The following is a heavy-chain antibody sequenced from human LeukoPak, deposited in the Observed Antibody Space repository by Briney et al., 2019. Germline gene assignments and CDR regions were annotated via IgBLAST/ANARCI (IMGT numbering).Heavy chain of an antibody. CDR2: IYYSGST. D-gene: IGHD3-22*01. Sequence: SETLSLTCTVSGGSISSGDYYWSWIRQPPGKGLEWIGYIYYSGSTYYNPSLKSRVTISVDTSKNQFSLKLSSVTAADTAVYYCASPIHYYDSSGYYYYDAFDIWGQGTMVTVSS. J-gene: IGHJ3*02. V-gene: IGHV4-30-4*01. CDR1: GGSISSGDYY. CDR3: ASPIHYYDSSGYYYYDAFDI.